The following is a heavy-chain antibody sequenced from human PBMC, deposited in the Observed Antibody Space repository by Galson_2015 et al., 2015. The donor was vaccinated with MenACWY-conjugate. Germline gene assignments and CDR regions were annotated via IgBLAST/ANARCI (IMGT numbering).Heavy chain of an antibody. Sequence: SVKVSCKASGYPFSDHGLSWVRQAPGQGLEWMAWISSYNGLTNYAQNFRGRVTLTTDTSTSTAYMELRSLRSDDTAIYFCVRDLGHCAIAGFFCTRNWFDTWGQGTQVTVSS. V-gene: IGHV1-18*04. CDR2: ISSYNGLT. D-gene: IGHD2-8*01. CDR1: GYPFSDHG. J-gene: IGHJ5*02. CDR3: VRDLGHCAIAGFFCTRNWFDT.